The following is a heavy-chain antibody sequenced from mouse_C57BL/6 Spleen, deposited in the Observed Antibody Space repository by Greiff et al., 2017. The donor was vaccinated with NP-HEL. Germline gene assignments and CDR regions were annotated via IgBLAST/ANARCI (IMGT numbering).Heavy chain of an antibody. CDR3: ARSGYGNAMDY. D-gene: IGHD2-10*02. V-gene: IGHV1-42*01. CDR1: GYSFTGYY. J-gene: IGHJ4*01. Sequence: VQLKQSGPELVKPGASVKISCKASGYSFTGYYMNWVKQSPEKSLEWIGEINPSTGGTTYNQKFKAKATLTVDKSSSTAYMQLKSLTSEDSAVYYCARSGYGNAMDYWGQGTSVTVSS. CDR2: INPSTGGT.